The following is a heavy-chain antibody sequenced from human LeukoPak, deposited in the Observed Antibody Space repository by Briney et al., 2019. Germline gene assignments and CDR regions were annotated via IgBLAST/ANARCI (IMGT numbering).Heavy chain of an antibody. CDR2: FSGGGTNT. D-gene: IGHD6-13*01. Sequence: GGSLRLSCAASGFTFSSYAMSWVRQAPGKGLEWVSGFSGGGTNTNYADSVKGRFTISRDNSKNTLYLQMNSLRAEDTAVYYCAKGRSSIFYVASDIWGQGTRVTVSS. CDR1: GFTFSSYA. J-gene: IGHJ3*02. CDR3: AKGRSSIFYVASDI. V-gene: IGHV3-23*01.